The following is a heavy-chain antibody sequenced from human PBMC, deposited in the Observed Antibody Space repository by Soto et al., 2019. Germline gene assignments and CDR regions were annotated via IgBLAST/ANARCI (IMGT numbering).Heavy chain of an antibody. V-gene: IGHV3-43*01. CDR1: GFTFDDYT. CDR2: ISWDGGST. D-gene: IGHD6-13*01. Sequence: GGSLRLSCAASGFTFDDYTMHWVRQAPGKGLEWVSLISWDGGSTYYADSVKGRFTISRDNSKNSLYLQMNSLRTEDTVLYYCAKDIAGYSSSWYGAFDIWGQGTMVTVSS. J-gene: IGHJ3*02. CDR3: AKDIAGYSSSWYGAFDI.